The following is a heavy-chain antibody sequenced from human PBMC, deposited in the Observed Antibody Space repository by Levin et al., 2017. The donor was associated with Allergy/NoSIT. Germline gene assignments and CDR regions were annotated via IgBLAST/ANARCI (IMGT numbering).Heavy chain of an antibody. Sequence: GGSLRLSCAASGFTFSSYSMNWVRQAPGKGLEWVSSISSSSSYIYYADSVKGRFTISRDNAKNSLYLQMNSLRAEDTAVYYCARDYGVVVVAATPGYWGQGTLVTVSS. CDR1: GFTFSSYS. V-gene: IGHV3-21*01. CDR2: ISSSSSYI. CDR3: ARDYGVVVVAATPGY. J-gene: IGHJ4*02. D-gene: IGHD2-15*01.